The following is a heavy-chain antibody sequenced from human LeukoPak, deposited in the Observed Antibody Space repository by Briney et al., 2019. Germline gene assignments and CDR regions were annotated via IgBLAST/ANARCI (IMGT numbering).Heavy chain of an antibody. J-gene: IGHJ4*02. CDR2: TIPIFGAK. V-gene: IGHV1-69*06. Sequence: SVKVSCKASGGTFSSFGITWVRQAPGQGLEWMGGTIPIFGAKHYAQKFRGRVTVTADNFTTTTYTELSSLRFEDTALYYCASYSNWGDFDSWGQGTLVAVSS. CDR3: ASYSNWGDFDS. CDR1: GGTFSSFG. D-gene: IGHD7-27*01.